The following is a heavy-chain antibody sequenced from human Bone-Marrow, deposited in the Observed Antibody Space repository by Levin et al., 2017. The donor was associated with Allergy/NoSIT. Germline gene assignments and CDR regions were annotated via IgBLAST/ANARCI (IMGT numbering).Heavy chain of an antibody. Sequence: SETLSLTCAVSGYSISSGYYWGWIRQPPGKGLEWIGSIYHSGSTYYNPSLKSRVTISVDTSKNQFSLKLSSVTAADTAVYYCARDRERYSSSWYYFDYWGQGTLVTVSS. J-gene: IGHJ4*02. V-gene: IGHV4-38-2*02. CDR2: IYHSGST. D-gene: IGHD6-6*01. CDR3: ARDRERYSSSWYYFDY. CDR1: GYSISSGYY.